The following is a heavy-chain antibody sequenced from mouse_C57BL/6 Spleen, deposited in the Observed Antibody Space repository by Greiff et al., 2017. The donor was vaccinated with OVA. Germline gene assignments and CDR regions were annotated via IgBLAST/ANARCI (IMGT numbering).Heavy chain of an antibody. J-gene: IGHJ2*01. Sequence: QVQLQQSGAELARPGASVKLSCKASGYTFTSYGISWVKQRTGQGLEWIGEIYPRSGNTYYNEKFKGKATLTADKSSSTAYIELRSLTSEDSAVYFCARGGYGSSYDYWGQGTTLTVSS. D-gene: IGHD1-1*01. CDR2: IYPRSGNT. CDR1: GYTFTSYG. CDR3: ARGGYGSSYDY. V-gene: IGHV1-81*01.